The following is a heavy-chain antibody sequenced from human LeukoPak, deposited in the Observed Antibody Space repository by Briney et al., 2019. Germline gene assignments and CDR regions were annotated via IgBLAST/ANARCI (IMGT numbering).Heavy chain of an antibody. Sequence: GGSLRLSCSASGFAFSWYAMHWVRQAPGKGLEYISTIGTNGGSTYYADSVKGRFTISRDNSKSTLYLQMNSLRAEDTAVYYCAKDEDYGDYVLSYWGQGTLVTVSS. D-gene: IGHD4-17*01. V-gene: IGHV3-64*04. CDR3: AKDEDYGDYVLSY. CDR2: IGTNGGST. CDR1: GFAFSWYA. J-gene: IGHJ4*02.